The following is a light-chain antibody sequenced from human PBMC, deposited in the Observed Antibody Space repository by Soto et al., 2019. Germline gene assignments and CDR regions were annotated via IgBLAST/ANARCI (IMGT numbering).Light chain of an antibody. V-gene: IGKV1-5*03. Sequence: DIQLTQSPSTLSASVGDRVTITCRASQSISSWLAWYQQKPGKAPKLLVYKASSLESGVPSRFSRSRSWTEFTLTISTLQPDDFATYYCQQYEAYPLTFGGGTKVEI. J-gene: IGKJ4*01. CDR1: QSISSW. CDR3: QQYEAYPLT. CDR2: KAS.